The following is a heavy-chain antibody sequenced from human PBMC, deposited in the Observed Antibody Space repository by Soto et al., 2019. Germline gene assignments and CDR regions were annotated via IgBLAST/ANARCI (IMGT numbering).Heavy chain of an antibody. V-gene: IGHV1-58*02. Sequence: ASVKVSCKASGFTFTSSAMQWVRQARGQRLEWIGWIVVGSGNTNYAQKFQERVTITRDMSTSTAYMELSSLRSEDTAVYYCAAAELTGDAFDIWGQGTMVTVSS. CDR3: AAAELTGDAFDI. CDR1: GFTFTSSA. CDR2: IVVGSGNT. J-gene: IGHJ3*02. D-gene: IGHD7-27*01.